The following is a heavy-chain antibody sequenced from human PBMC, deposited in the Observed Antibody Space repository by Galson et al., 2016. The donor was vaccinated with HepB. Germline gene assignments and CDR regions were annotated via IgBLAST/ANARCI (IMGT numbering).Heavy chain of an antibody. CDR2: TSSSYNTI. J-gene: IGHJ3*02. CDR1: GFTFNDYY. CDR3: AKPYYYDSNGYYGGAFDI. D-gene: IGHD3-22*01. Sequence: SLRLSCAASGFTFNDYYMSWIRQAPGKGLEWISFTSSSYNTIKYAKSVKGRFTISRDNAKNSLYLQMNSLRAEDTAVYYCAKPYYYDSNGYYGGAFDIWGQGTMVTVSS. V-gene: IGHV3-11*01.